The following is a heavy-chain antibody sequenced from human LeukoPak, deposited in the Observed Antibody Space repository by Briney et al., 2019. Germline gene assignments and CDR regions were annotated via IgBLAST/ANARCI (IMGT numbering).Heavy chain of an antibody. CDR3: ARGSTYYDILTGYHYYFDY. Sequence: GGSLRLSCAASGFTFISYWMSWVRQAPGKGLVWVSRINSDGSSTSYADSVKGRFTISRDNAKNSLYLQMNSLRAEDTALYYCARGSTYYDILTGYHYYFDYWGQGTLVTVSS. CDR1: GFTFISYW. J-gene: IGHJ4*02. D-gene: IGHD3-9*01. CDR2: INSDGSST. V-gene: IGHV3-74*01.